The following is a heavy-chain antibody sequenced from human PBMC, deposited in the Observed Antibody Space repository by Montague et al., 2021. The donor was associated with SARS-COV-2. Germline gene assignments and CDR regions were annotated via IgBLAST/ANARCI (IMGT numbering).Heavy chain of an antibody. CDR2: IYHSGST. CDR3: AREEGDDGGMDV. V-gene: IGHV4-30-2*01. Sequence: TLSLTCAVSGGSISSGGYSWSWIRQPPGKGLEWIGYIYHSGSTYYNPSLKSRVTISVDRSKNQFSLKLSSVTAADTAVYYCAREEGDDGGMDVWGQGTTVTVSS. J-gene: IGHJ6*02. D-gene: IGHD5-24*01. CDR1: GGSISSGGYS.